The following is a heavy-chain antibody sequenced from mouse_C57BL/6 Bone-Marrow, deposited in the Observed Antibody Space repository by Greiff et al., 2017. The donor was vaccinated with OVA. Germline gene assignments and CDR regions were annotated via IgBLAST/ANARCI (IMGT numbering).Heavy chain of an antibody. CDR2: IDPENGDT. D-gene: IGHD1-1*01. CDR1: GFNIKDDY. Sequence: VQLQQSGAELVRPGASVKLSCTASGFNIKDDYMHWVKQRPEQGLEWIGWIDPENGDTEYASKFQGKATITADKSSNTAYLQLSSLTSEDTAVYYCTIITTVFDYWGQGTTLTVSS. J-gene: IGHJ2*01. V-gene: IGHV14-4*01. CDR3: TIITTVFDY.